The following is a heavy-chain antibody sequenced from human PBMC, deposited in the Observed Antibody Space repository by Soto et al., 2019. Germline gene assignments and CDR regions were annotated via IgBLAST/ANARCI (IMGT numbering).Heavy chain of an antibody. CDR3: ARDGPDSCSSTSCHDKLLNLGEGGYYYYYGMDV. CDR1: GFTFSSYA. Sequence: PGGSLRLSCAASGFTFSSYAMHWVRQAPGKGLEYVSAISSNGGSTYYANSVKGRFTISRDNSKNTLYLQMGSLRAEDMAVYYCARDGPDSCSSTSCHDKLLNLGEGGYYYYYGMDVWGQGTTVTVSS. J-gene: IGHJ6*02. V-gene: IGHV3-64*01. D-gene: IGHD2-2*01. CDR2: ISSNGGST.